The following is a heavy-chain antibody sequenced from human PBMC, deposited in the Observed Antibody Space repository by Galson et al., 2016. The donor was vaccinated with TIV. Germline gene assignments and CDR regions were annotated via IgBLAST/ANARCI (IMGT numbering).Heavy chain of an antibody. CDR3: ARIGGSGWAPRDN. V-gene: IGHV4-34*01. Sequence: ETLSLTCVVYGGSFSVYHWSWIRQPPGKGLEWIGEIHLSGSTNYNPSLKSRVTISIDTSKNEFSLKMNSVTAADTAVYYCARIGGSGWAPRDNWGQGTLVTVSS. J-gene: IGHJ4*02. CDR1: GGSFSVYH. CDR2: IHLSGST. D-gene: IGHD6-19*01.